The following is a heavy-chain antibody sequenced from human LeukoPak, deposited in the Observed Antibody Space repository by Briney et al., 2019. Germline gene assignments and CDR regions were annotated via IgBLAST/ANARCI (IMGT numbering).Heavy chain of an antibody. CDR3: ARANVDHFDY. V-gene: IGHV4-59*07. D-gene: IGHD3-16*01. J-gene: IGHJ4*02. CDR1: VGSINSYY. CDR2: IYYSVST. Sequence: SDTLSLTRTVSVGSINSYYWSWMRQPPGKGLEGIGYIYYSVSTNYNPSLKSRVTISVDTSKNQFSLKRSSVTAADTAVYYCARANVDHFDYWGQGTLVTVSS.